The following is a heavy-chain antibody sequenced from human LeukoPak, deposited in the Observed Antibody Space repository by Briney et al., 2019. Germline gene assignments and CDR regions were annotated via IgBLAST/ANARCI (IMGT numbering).Heavy chain of an antibody. CDR3: ATANNWSYALGY. V-gene: IGHV1-18*01. CDR1: GDTFIRYG. J-gene: IGHJ4*02. D-gene: IGHD1-26*01. Sequence: GASVKVSCKASGDTFIRYGITWVRQAPGQGLEWMGWINTGNSNTNYGQKFQGRVTMTTDTSTGTAYMELRSLRSDGTAMYYCATANNWSYALGYWGQGTLVTVSS. CDR2: INTGNSNT.